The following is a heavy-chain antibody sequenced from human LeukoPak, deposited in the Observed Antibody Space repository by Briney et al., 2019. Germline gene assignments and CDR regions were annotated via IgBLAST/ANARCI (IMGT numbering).Heavy chain of an antibody. D-gene: IGHD2-21*01. Sequence: GGSLRLSCVASGFASSSHWMTWVRQPPGKEREGVATINQDGSEKYYVDSVKGRFTISRDNAKNSLYLQMNSLRAEDTAVYYCARDHVTPGLLFDYWGQGNLVTVSS. J-gene: IGHJ4*02. CDR1: GFASSSHW. V-gene: IGHV3-7*01. CDR2: INQDGSEK. CDR3: ARDHVTPGLLFDY.